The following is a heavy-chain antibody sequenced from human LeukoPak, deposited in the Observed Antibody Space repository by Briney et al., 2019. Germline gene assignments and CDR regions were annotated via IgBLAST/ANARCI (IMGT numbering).Heavy chain of an antibody. CDR1: GASISTYY. D-gene: IGHD2-21*02. V-gene: IGHV4-59*01. CDR3: ARGRGVVTSFDI. Sequence: SETLSLTCALSGASISTYYWTWIRQPPGKGLQWIGYIYDSGSTNYNPSLKSRVTISVDTSKNQFSLKLSSVTAADTAVYYCARGRGVVTSFDIWGQGTMVTVSS. CDR2: IYDSGST. J-gene: IGHJ3*02.